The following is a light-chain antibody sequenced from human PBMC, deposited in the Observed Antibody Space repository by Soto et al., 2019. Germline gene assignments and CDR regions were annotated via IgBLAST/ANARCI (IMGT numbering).Light chain of an antibody. CDR2: WTS. V-gene: IGKV4-1*01. CDR1: QSVFYNANNKNY. CDR3: QQYYSTPRT. Sequence: DIVMTQSPDSLAVSLGERATINCRSSQSVFYNANNKNYVAWYQQKPGQPPKLLIYWTSTRESGVPDRFSGSGSGTDFTLPISSLQAEDVAVYYCQQYYSTPRTFGQGTKVEVK. J-gene: IGKJ1*01.